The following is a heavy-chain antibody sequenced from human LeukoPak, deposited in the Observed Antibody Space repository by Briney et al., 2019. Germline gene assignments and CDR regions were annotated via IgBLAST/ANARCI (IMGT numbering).Heavy chain of an antibody. CDR1: AGSVSSGSYY. D-gene: IGHD1-26*01. V-gene: IGHV4-61*01. Sequence: TLSLTCTVSAGSVSSGSYYWSWLRQPPGKGLEWIGYIYYSGSTNYNPSLESRVTISVDTSKNQFSLRLSSVTAADTAVYYCARDVVSGSYPHFDYWGQGTLVTVSS. CDR2: IYYSGST. CDR3: ARDVVSGSYPHFDY. J-gene: IGHJ4*02.